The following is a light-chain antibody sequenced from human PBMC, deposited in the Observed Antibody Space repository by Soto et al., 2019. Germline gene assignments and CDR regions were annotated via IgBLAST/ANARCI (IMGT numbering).Light chain of an antibody. Sequence: EIVLTQSPGTLSLSPGERATLSCRASQNVTSRVAWYQHKPGQAPRLLIYGASTRATGITARFSGSGSGTEFTLTINSLQSEDFAVYYCQQYNNWPPTWTFGQGTKVDIK. CDR2: GAS. CDR3: QQYNNWPPTWT. CDR1: QNVTSR. V-gene: IGKV3-15*01. J-gene: IGKJ1*01.